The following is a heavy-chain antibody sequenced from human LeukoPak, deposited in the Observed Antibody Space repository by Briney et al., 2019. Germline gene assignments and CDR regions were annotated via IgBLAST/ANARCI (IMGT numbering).Heavy chain of an antibody. J-gene: IGHJ6*03. CDR1: GGSFSRYY. Sequence: TSETLSLTCAVYGGSFSRYYWSWIRQPPGKGLEWIGEINHSGSTNYNPSLKSRVTISVDTSKNQFSLKLSSVSAADTAVYYCARDGGYSNPYYYYYYYMDVWGKGTTVTVSS. CDR2: INHSGST. D-gene: IGHD4-11*01. V-gene: IGHV4-34*01. CDR3: ARDGGYSNPYYYYYYYMDV.